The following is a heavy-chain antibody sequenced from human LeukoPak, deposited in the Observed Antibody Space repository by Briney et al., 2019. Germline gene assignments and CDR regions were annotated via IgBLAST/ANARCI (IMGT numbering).Heavy chain of an antibody. D-gene: IGHD3-3*01. CDR2: IIPIFGTA. Sequence: ASVKVSCKASGGTFSSYAISWVRQAPGQGLEWMGGIIPIFGTANYAQKFQGRVTITADESTSTAYMELSSLRSDDTAVYYCASNVYDFWSGYEPLYYYYYYMDVWGKGTTVTVSS. CDR1: GGTFSSYA. V-gene: IGHV1-69*13. CDR3: ASNVYDFWSGYEPLYYYYYYMDV. J-gene: IGHJ6*03.